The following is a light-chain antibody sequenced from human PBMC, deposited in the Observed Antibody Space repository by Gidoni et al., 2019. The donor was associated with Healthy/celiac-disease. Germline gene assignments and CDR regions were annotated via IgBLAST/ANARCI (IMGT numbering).Light chain of an antibody. CDR1: QRVSSY. CDR2: DAS. CDR3: QQRSNWPPIT. V-gene: IGKV3-11*01. J-gene: IGKJ5*01. Sequence: EIVLTQSPATLSLSPGERATLPCRASQRVSSYLAWYQQKPGQAPRLLIYDASNRATGIPARFSGSGSGTDFTLTISSLEPEDFAVYYCQQRSNWPPITFGQXTRLEIK.